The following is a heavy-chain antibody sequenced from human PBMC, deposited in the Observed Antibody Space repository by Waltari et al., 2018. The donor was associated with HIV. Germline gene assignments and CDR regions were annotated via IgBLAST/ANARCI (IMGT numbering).Heavy chain of an antibody. J-gene: IGHJ4*02. D-gene: IGHD3-22*01. CDR3: AKSMSLSYYYDSSGHGYFDY. Sequence: EVQLVESGGGLVQPGRSLRLSCAASGFTFDDYAMHWVRQAPGKGLEWVSGISWNSGSIGYADSVKGRFTISRDNAKNSLYLQMNSLRAEDTALYYCAKSMSLSYYYDSSGHGYFDYWGQGTLVTVSS. CDR2: ISWNSGSI. CDR1: GFTFDDYA. V-gene: IGHV3-9*01.